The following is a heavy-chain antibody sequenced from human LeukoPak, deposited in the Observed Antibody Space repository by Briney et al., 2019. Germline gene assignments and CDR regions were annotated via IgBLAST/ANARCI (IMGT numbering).Heavy chain of an antibody. V-gene: IGHV3-33*06. CDR2: IWYDGSNK. Sequence: GGSLRLSCAASGLTFSSYGMHWVRQAPGKGLEWVAVIWYDGSNKYYADSVKGRFTISSDNSKNTLYLQMNSLRAEDTAVYYCVKDGEGATGIDNWGQGTLVTVSS. D-gene: IGHD3-10*01. CDR1: GLTFSSYG. CDR3: VKDGEGATGIDN. J-gene: IGHJ4*02.